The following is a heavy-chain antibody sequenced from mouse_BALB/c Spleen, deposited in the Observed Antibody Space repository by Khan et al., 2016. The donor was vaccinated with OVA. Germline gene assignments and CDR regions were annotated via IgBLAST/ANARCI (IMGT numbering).Heavy chain of an antibody. D-gene: IGHD2-12*01. V-gene: IGHV14-3*02. CDR1: GFNIKDTY. CDR3: ASPTTRSWFAY. CDR2: IDPANGNT. J-gene: IGHJ3*01. Sequence: VQLQQSGAELVKPGASVKLSCTASGFNIKDTYMHWVKQRPEQGLEWIGRIDPANGNTKYDPKFQGKATITADTSSNTAYLQLSSLTSEDTAVYYCASPTTRSWFAYWGQGTLVTVSA.